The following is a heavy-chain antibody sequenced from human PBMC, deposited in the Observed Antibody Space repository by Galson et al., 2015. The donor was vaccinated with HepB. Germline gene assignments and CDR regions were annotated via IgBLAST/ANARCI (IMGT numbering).Heavy chain of an antibody. J-gene: IGHJ4*02. Sequence: SLRLSCAASGFTFSTYAMNWVRQAPGKGLEWVAVISYDGTNKYYADSVKGRFTIPRGNSKNTLYLQMNSLRVEDTAVYYCARAHSPPVATNLVVGYFDYWGQGTLVTVAA. CDR3: ARAHSPPVATNLVVGYFDY. V-gene: IGHV3-30-3*01. CDR2: ISYDGTNK. D-gene: IGHD5-24*01. CDR1: GFTFSTYA.